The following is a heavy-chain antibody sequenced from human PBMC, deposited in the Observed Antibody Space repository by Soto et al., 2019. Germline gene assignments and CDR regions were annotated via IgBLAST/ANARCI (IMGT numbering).Heavy chain of an antibody. J-gene: IGHJ4*02. Sequence: GGSLRLSCAASGFTVSSNSFTWVRQAPGKGLGWVSVIYSGGNVYYADSVKGRFTISRDNSKNTLDLQMNSLRAEDTAVYYCAKADDFYDFWSGYLDYWGQGTLVTVSS. V-gene: IGHV3-53*05. CDR1: GFTVSSNS. CDR2: IYSGGNV. D-gene: IGHD3-3*01. CDR3: AKADDFYDFWSGYLDY.